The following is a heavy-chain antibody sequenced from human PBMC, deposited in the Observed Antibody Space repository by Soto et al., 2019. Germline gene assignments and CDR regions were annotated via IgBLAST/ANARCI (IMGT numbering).Heavy chain of an antibody. CDR1: GYTLTELS. CDR3: ATDSRGPDFWSGKIPRYYHYYMDV. J-gene: IGHJ6*03. D-gene: IGHD3-3*01. CDR2: FDPEDGET. V-gene: IGHV1-24*01. Sequence: QVQLVQSGAEVKKPGASVKVSCKVSGYTLTELSMHWVRQAPGKGLEWMGGFDPEDGETIYAQKFQGRVTMTEDTSTDTAYMELSSLRFEDTAVYYCATDSRGPDFWSGKIPRYYHYYMDVWGKGTTVTVSS.